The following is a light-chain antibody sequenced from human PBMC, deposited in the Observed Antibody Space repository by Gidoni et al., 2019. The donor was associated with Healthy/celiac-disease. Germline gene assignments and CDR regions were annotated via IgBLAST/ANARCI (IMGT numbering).Light chain of an antibody. V-gene: IGLV2-14*03. J-gene: IGLJ2*01. CDR2: DVS. Sequence: QSALTQPASVSGSPGQAITISCTGTSRDVGGYNYDSWYQQHPGKAPKLMIYDVSNRPSGVSNRFSGSKSGNTASLTISGLQAEDEADYYCSSYTSSSPVVFGGGTKLTVL. CDR1: SRDVGGYNY. CDR3: SSYTSSSPVV.